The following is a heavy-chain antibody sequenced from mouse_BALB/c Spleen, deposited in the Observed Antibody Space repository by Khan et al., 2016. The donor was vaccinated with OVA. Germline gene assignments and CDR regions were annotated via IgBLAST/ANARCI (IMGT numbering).Heavy chain of an antibody. D-gene: IGHD3-2*02. CDR3: AREEALDYFAY. J-gene: IGHJ2*01. V-gene: IGHV1-76*01. Sequence: QVQLKQSGAELVRPGASVKLSCKTSGYIFTSYWIHWVKQRSGQGLEWIARIYPGNDNTYYNEKLRDKATLTADKSSSTAYIQLSSLKSEDSAVYFCAREEALDYFAYWGQGTTLTVSS. CDR1: GYIFTSYW. CDR2: IYPGNDNT.